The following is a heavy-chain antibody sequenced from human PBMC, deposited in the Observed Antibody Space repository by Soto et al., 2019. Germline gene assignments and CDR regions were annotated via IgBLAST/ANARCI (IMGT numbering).Heavy chain of an antibody. V-gene: IGHV4-59*01. D-gene: IGHD6-19*01. Sequence: PSETLPLTCTDAGSSISSYYWSWIRQPPGKGLEWIGYIYYSGSTNYNPSLKSRVTISVDTSKNPCTLKLCSVTAADTAVYYCARERVAVAGFNYYYYGMDVWGQVTTVTV. CDR2: IYYSGST. J-gene: IGHJ6*02. CDR3: ARERVAVAGFNYYYYGMDV. CDR1: GSSISSYY.